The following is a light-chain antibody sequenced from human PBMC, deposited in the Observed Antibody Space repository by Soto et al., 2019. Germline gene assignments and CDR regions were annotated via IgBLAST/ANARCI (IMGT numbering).Light chain of an antibody. J-gene: IGLJ1*01. CDR3: QYYDSSLSGYV. Sequence: QSVLTQPPSVSGAPGQRVTISCTGSSSNIGAGYDVHWYQQLPGTAPKVLIYGNSNRPSGVPDRFSGSKSGTSASLAITRVQAEDEADYYCQYYDSSLSGYVVGTGTKLTVL. CDR1: SSNIGAGYD. CDR2: GNS. V-gene: IGLV1-40*01.